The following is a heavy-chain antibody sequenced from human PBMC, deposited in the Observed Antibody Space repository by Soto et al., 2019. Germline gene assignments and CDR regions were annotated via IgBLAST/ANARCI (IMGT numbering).Heavy chain of an antibody. CDR1: GFTFSSYA. CDR3: ARDPLNNYDFWSGYYNY. J-gene: IGHJ4*02. CDR2: ISYDGSNK. D-gene: IGHD3-3*01. V-gene: IGHV3-30-3*01. Sequence: GGSLRLSCAASGFTFSSYAMHWVHQAPGKGLEWVAVISYDGSNKYYADSVKGRFTISRDNSKNTLYLQMNSLRAEDTAVYYCARDPLNNYDFWSGYYNYWGQGTLVTVSS.